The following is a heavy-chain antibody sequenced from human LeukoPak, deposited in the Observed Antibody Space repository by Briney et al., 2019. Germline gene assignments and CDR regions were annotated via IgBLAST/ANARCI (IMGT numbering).Heavy chain of an antibody. D-gene: IGHD3-9*01. CDR2: IIPIFGIA. Sequence: ASVKVSCKASGGTFSSYAISWVRQAPGQGLEWMGRIIPIFGIANYAQKFQGRVTITADKSTSTAYMELSGLRSEDTAVYYCARDKNYDILTGYYKEYYFDYWGQGTLVTVSS. J-gene: IGHJ4*02. CDR3: ARDKNYDILTGYYKEYYFDY. V-gene: IGHV1-69*04. CDR1: GGTFSSYA.